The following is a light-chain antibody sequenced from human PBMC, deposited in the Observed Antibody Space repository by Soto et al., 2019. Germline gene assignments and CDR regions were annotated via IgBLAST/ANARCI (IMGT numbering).Light chain of an antibody. Sequence: QSALTQPRAVSGSPGQSVTISGAGTSSDVGGYSYVSWYQQYPGKAPKLMIYDVTKRPSGVPDRFSGSKSGNTASLTISGLQAEDEADYCCGSYAGKYMIFGGGTKLTVL. J-gene: IGLJ2*01. CDR3: GSYAGKYMI. V-gene: IGLV2-11*01. CDR2: DVT. CDR1: SSDVGGYSY.